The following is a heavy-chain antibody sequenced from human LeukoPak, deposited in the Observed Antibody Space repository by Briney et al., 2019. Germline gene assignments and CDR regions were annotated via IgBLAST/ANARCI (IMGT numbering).Heavy chain of an antibody. CDR2: ISSSSSYI. D-gene: IGHD3-22*01. V-gene: IGHV3-21*01. J-gene: IGHJ3*02. CDR3: ARDPYYYDSSGYYSAGAFDI. CDR1: GFTFSSYS. Sequence: PGGSLRLSCAASGFTFSSYSMNWVRQAPGKGLEWVSSISSSSSYIYYADSVKGRFTISRDNAKNSLYLQMNSLRAEDTAVYYCARDPYYYDSSGYYSAGAFDIWGQGTMVTVSS.